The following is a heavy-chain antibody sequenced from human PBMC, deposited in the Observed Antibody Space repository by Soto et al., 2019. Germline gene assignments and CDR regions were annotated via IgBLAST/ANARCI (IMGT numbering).Heavy chain of an antibody. CDR2: IKTDGSTK. CDR3: VRGGAYHRL. J-gene: IGHJ4*02. Sequence: EVRLVESGGGLVQPGGSLRLSCAASGFAFNSFSMSWVRQAPGKGLEWVAYIKTDGSTKNYVDSVRGRFTISRDNTENALYLQMNSLRADVTALYYCVRGGAYHRLWGQGTLVTVAS. CDR1: GFAFNSFS. D-gene: IGHD1-26*01. V-gene: IGHV3-7*05.